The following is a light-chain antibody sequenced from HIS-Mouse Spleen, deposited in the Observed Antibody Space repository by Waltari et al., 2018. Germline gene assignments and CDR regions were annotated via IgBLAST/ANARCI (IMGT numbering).Light chain of an antibody. CDR1: SPRSYY. Sequence: SSELTQDPALSVALGQTVRITCQGDSPRSYYASWYQQKPGQAPVLVIYGKNNRPSGIPDRFSGSSSGNTASLTITGAQAEDEADYYCNSRDSSGNHVVFGGGTKLTVL. V-gene: IGLV3-19*01. CDR2: GKN. J-gene: IGLJ2*01. CDR3: NSRDSSGNHVV.